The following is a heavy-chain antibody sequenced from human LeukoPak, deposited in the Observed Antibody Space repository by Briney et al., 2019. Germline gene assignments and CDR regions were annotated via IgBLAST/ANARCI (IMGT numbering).Heavy chain of an antibody. CDR2: IYTSGST. Sequence: PSETRSLTCTVSGGSISSYYWSWIRQPAGKGLEWIGRIYTSGSTNYNPSLKSRVTMSVDTSKNQFSLKLSSVTAADTAVYYCARDRDKDHSDNWFDPWGQGTLVTVSS. J-gene: IGHJ5*02. CDR3: ARDRDKDHSDNWFDP. CDR1: GGSISSYY. D-gene: IGHD2-15*01. V-gene: IGHV4-4*07.